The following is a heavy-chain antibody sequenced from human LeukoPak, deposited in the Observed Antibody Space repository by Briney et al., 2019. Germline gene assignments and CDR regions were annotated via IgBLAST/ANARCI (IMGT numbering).Heavy chain of an antibody. CDR3: AKDWLRQQPRGYWYFDL. J-gene: IGHJ2*01. Sequence: GGSLRLSCAASGFIFSDYYMSWVRQAPGKGLEWVSYIGSSGSTIYYADSVKGRFTISRDNAKNSLYLQMNSLRVEDTAVYYCAKDWLRQQPRGYWYFDLWGRGTLVTVSS. CDR1: GFIFSDYY. V-gene: IGHV3-11*01. CDR2: IGSSGSTI. D-gene: IGHD6-13*01.